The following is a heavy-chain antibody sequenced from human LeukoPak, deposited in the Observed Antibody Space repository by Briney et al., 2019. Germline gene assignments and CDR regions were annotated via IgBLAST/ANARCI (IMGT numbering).Heavy chain of an antibody. V-gene: IGHV4-59*01. D-gene: IGHD3-22*01. CDR2: IYYSGST. CDR3: ARRTNYYDSSGYYPYYFDY. Sequence: SETLSLTCTVSGGSISSYYWSWIRQPPGKGLELIGYIYYSGSTNYNPSLKSRVTISVDTSKNQFSLKLSSVTAADTAVYYCARRTNYYDSSGYYPYYFDYWGQGTLVTVSS. CDR1: GGSISSYY. J-gene: IGHJ4*02.